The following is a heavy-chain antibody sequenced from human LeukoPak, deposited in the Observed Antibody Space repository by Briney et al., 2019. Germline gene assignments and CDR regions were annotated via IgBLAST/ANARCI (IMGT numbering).Heavy chain of an antibody. J-gene: IGHJ4*02. D-gene: IGHD1-26*01. CDR3: AKSGGYGLIDY. CDR2: IYSSGST. CDR1: GDSISSSSSY. V-gene: IGHV4-39*01. Sequence: PSETLSLTCTVSGDSISSSSSYWGWIRQPPGKGLEWIGNIYSSGSTYYNASLQSRVTISIDTSKNQFSLRLNSVTAADTAMYYCAKSGGYGLIDYWGQGTRVTVSS.